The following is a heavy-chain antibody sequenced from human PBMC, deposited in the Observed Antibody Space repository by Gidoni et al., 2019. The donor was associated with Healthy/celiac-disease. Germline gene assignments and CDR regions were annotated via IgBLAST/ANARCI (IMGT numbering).Heavy chain of an antibody. Sequence: EVQLVDSGGALVQLGCSLRLSFADSGLTFSWYWMSLYRQTPGKGMEWLANINQDGSEKVYVDSVKGRFTISGDNAKNSLYLQMKSLRAEDTAVYYCARGRDYYDSRYAFDIWGQGTMVTVSS. CDR3: ARGRDYYDSRYAFDI. CDR2: INQDGSEK. CDR1: GLTFSWYW. V-gene: IGHV3-7*04. J-gene: IGHJ3*02. D-gene: IGHD3-22*01.